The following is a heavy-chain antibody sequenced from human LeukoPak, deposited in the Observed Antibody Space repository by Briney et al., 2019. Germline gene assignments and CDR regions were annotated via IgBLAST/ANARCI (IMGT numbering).Heavy chain of an antibody. Sequence: GESLKISCKGSGYSFTNYWIGWVRQMPGKGLEWMGIIYPGDSDTRYSPSFQGQVTISADKSISTAYLQWSSLEASDTAMYYCAKIHSSSSYGNFDYWGQGTLVTVSS. V-gene: IGHV5-51*01. CDR1: GYSFTNYW. CDR2: IYPGDSDT. D-gene: IGHD6-13*01. J-gene: IGHJ4*02. CDR3: AKIHSSSSYGNFDY.